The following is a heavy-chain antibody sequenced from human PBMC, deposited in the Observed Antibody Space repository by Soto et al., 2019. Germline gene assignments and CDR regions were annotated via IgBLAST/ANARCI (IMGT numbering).Heavy chain of an antibody. Sequence: SETLSLTCTVPGGSISGYYWSWLRQPAGKGLEWIGRVYSSGSTNYDPSLKSRVTMSLDTSKKQFSLKLSSVTAADTAVYYCAREGGYYDSSGSGVYHYYGVDVWGRGTTVTGSS. D-gene: IGHD3-22*01. CDR1: GGSISGYY. V-gene: IGHV4-4*07. CDR2: VYSSGST. J-gene: IGHJ6*02. CDR3: AREGGYYDSSGSGVYHYYGVDV.